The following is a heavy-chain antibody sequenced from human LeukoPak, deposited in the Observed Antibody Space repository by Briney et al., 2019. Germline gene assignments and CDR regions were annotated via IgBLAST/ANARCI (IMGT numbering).Heavy chain of an antibody. D-gene: IGHD3-10*01. CDR1: ELTVSSNY. CDR3: ARSPSYYGSAYYFDY. V-gene: IGHV3-53*01. CDR2: IYSDGST. J-gene: IGHJ4*02. Sequence: GGSLRLSCAASELTVSSNYMSWVRQAPGKGLEWVSVIYSDGSTYYADSVKGRFTISRDNSKNTLYLQMNSLGAEDTAVYYCARSPSYYGSAYYFDYWGQGTLVTVSS.